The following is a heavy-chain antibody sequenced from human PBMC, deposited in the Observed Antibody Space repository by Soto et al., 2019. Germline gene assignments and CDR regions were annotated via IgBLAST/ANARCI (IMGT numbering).Heavy chain of an antibody. J-gene: IGHJ6*02. V-gene: IGHV3-30-3*01. CDR1: GFTFSSYA. CDR2: ISYDGSDK. D-gene: IGHD2-2*01. CDR3: ARDIADIVLVPAAMPAIYYYYGMDV. Sequence: GGSLRLSCAASGFTFSSYAMHWVRQAPGKGLEWVALISYDGSDKDYADSVKGRFTISRDNSKNTLYLQMNSLRAEDTAVYYCARDIADIVLVPAAMPAIYYYYGMDVWGQGTTVTVS.